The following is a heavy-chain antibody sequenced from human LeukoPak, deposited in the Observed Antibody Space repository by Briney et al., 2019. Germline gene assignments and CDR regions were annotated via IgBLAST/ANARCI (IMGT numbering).Heavy chain of an antibody. CDR2: ISYDGSNK. D-gene: IGHD5-24*01. CDR3: AKSVAKHVEMATIDY. V-gene: IGHV3-30*18. Sequence: GGSLRLSCAASGFTFSSYGMHWVRQAPGKGLEWVAVISYDGSNKYYADSVKGRFTIPRDNSKNTLYLQMNSLRAEDTAVYYCAKSVAKHVEMATIDYWGQGTLVTVSS. CDR1: GFTFSSYG. J-gene: IGHJ4*02.